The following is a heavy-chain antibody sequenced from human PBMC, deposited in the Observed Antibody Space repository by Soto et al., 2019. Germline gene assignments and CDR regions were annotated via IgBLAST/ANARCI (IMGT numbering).Heavy chain of an antibody. J-gene: IGHJ4*02. Sequence: PGGSLRLSCAASGFTFSSYGMHWVRQAPGKGLEWVAVISYDGSNKYYAEYVKGRFTISRDNSKNTLYLQMNSLRAEDTAVYYCAKDMGNNWGQGTLVTVSS. CDR2: ISYDGSNK. D-gene: IGHD3-10*01. CDR1: GFTFSSYG. CDR3: AKDMGNN. V-gene: IGHV3-30*18.